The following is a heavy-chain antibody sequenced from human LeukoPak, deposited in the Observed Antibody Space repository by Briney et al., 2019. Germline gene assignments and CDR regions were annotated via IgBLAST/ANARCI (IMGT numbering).Heavy chain of an antibody. D-gene: IGHD1-26*01. J-gene: IGHJ4*02. CDR1: GGSISSSSYY. CDR3: ASFLVGATPRTFDY. CDR2: IYYSGST. Sequence: SETLSLTCTVSGGSISSSSYYWGWIRQPPGKGLEWIGSIYYSGSTYYNPSLKSRVTISVDTSKNQFSLKLSSVTAADTAVYYCASFLVGATPRTFDYWGQGTLVTVSS. V-gene: IGHV4-39*01.